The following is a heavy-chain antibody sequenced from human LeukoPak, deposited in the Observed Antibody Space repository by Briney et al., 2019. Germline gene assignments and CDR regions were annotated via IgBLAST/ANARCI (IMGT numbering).Heavy chain of an antibody. Sequence: PSETLSLTCTVSGGSISSSSYHWGWIRQPPGKGLEWIGSMCYSGSTYYNPSLKSRVTVSVDTSKNQFSLNLSSVTAADTAVYYCARISIVVVPAYFDYWGQGTLVTVSS. V-gene: IGHV4-39*01. CDR3: ARISIVVVPAYFDY. CDR1: GGSISSSSYH. J-gene: IGHJ4*02. D-gene: IGHD2-2*01. CDR2: MCYSGST.